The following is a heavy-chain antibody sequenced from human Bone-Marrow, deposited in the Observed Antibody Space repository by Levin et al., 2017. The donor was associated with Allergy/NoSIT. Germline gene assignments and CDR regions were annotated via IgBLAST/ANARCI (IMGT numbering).Heavy chain of an antibody. CDR2: IWYDGSKK. V-gene: IGHV3-33*01. J-gene: IGHJ2*01. CDR1: GFTFSSYG. Sequence: GSLRLSCAASGFTFSSYGMHWVRQAPGKGLEWVAVIWYDGSKKYYADSVKGRFTISRDNSKNTLYLQMNSLRAEDTAVYYCARDTAMVRRWYFDLWGRGTLVTVSS. CDR3: ARDTAMVRRWYFDL. D-gene: IGHD5-18*01.